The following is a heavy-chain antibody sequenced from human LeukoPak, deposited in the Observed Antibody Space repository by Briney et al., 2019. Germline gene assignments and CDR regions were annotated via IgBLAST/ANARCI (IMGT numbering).Heavy chain of an antibody. CDR1: GFTFDDYA. J-gene: IGHJ4*02. Sequence: PGGSLRLSCAASGFTFDDYAMHWVRQAPGKGLEWVSGISWNSGSIGYADSVKGRFTISRDNAKNSLYLQMNSLRAEDTALYYCAKETYYDFWSGSNSGFDYWGQGTLVTVS. V-gene: IGHV3-9*01. D-gene: IGHD3-3*01. CDR3: AKETYYDFWSGSNSGFDY. CDR2: ISWNSGSI.